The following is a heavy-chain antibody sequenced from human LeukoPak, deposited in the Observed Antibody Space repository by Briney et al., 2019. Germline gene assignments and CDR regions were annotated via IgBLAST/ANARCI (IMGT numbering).Heavy chain of an antibody. J-gene: IGHJ6*02. CDR1: GYSFTSYW. CDR3: ARLQYPLRYYCGMDV. CDR2: IYPGDSDT. Sequence: GESLKISCKGSGYSFTSYWIGWVRQMPGKGLEWMGIIYPGDSDTRYSPSFQGQVTISADKSISTAYLQWSSLKASDTAMYYCARLQYPLRYYCGMDVWGQGTTVTVSS. V-gene: IGHV5-51*01. D-gene: IGHD4-11*01.